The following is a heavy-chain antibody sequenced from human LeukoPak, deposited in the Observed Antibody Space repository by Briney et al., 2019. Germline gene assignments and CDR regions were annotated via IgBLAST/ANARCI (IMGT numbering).Heavy chain of an antibody. CDR1: GGTFSSYA. Sequence: SVKVSCKASGGTFSSYAISWVRQAPGQGLEWMGGIIPIFGTANYAQKLQGRVTMTTDTSTSTAYMELRSLRSDDTAVYYCARDDAYSSSDFDYWGQGTLVTVSS. CDR2: IIPIFGTA. J-gene: IGHJ4*02. D-gene: IGHD6-6*01. CDR3: ARDDAYSSSDFDY. V-gene: IGHV1-69*05.